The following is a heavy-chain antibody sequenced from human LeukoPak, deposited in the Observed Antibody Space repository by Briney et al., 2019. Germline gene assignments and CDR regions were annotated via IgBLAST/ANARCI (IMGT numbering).Heavy chain of an antibody. CDR2: INHSGRT. Sequence: SETLSLTCAVSGVSLNGYYWGWIRQTPGKGLEWIGEINHSGRTNYNPSLKSRVTISADTSKNQFSLELRSVTAADTAVYYCARAYYSTSWFPHWGQGALVTVSS. CDR3: ARAYYSTSWFPH. CDR1: GVSLNGYY. V-gene: IGHV4-34*01. J-gene: IGHJ5*02. D-gene: IGHD3-10*01.